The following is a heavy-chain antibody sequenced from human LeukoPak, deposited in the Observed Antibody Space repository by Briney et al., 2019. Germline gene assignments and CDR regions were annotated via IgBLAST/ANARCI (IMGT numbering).Heavy chain of an antibody. J-gene: IGHJ6*03. CDR1: GFTFSSYS. D-gene: IGHD5-18*01. Sequence: GGSLRLSCAASGFTFSSYSMNWVRQAPGKGLEWISYISTSSSTIYYADSVKGRFTISRDNAKNSLFLQMSSVRAEDTAVYFCVRGVRYRLGSNYYYYMDVWGKGATVTVSS. V-gene: IGHV3-48*04. CDR2: ISTSSSTI. CDR3: VRGVRYRLGSNYYYYMDV.